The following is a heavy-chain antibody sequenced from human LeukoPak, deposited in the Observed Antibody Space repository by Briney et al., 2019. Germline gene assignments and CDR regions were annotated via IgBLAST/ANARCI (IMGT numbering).Heavy chain of an antibody. J-gene: IGHJ4*02. Sequence: SETLSLTCTVSGGSISSSSYYWGWIRQPPGKGLEWIGSIYYRGSTYNNPSLKSRVTISVDTSKNQVSLKLSSVTAADTAVYYCARGGIAAAAPFDYWGQGTLVTVSS. V-gene: IGHV4-39*07. CDR1: GGSISSSSYY. CDR3: ARGGIAAAAPFDY. D-gene: IGHD6-13*01. CDR2: IYYRGST.